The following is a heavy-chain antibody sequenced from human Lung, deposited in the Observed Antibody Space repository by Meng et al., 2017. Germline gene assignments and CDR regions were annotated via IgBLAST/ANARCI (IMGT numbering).Heavy chain of an antibody. CDR2: INHGGST. CDR1: GGSISGSY. Sequence: GELKEWGAGLLRPSENLSLTCAVYGGSISGSYWSWIRQSPAKGLEWIGKINHGGSTNYNPSLESRVTISVDTPKNQFSLRLTSMTVADTAVYYCARERHSTIIRGVMDFWGQGALVTVSS. CDR3: ARERHSTIIRGVMDF. V-gene: IGHV4-34*01. J-gene: IGHJ4*02. D-gene: IGHD3-10*01.